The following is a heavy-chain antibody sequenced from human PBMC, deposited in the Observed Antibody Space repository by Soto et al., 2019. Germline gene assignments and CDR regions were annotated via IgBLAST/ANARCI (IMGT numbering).Heavy chain of an antibody. CDR1: GGSFSGYY. V-gene: IGHV4-34*01. D-gene: IGHD1-1*01. CDR2: SKHRGST. J-gene: IGHJ6*03. CDR3: ARGANWNDFGYYYMDV. Sequence: SETLSLTCAVYGGSFSGYYWSWIRQPPGKGLEWSGESKHRGSTNYNPSLKSRVTISVDTSKNQLSLKLSSVTAADTAVYYCARGANWNDFGYYYMDVWGKGTKVTV.